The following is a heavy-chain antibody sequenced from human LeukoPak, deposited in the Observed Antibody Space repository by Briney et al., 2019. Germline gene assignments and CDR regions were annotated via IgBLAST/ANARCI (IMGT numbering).Heavy chain of an antibody. V-gene: IGHV3-23*01. CDR1: GFTFSSYA. CDR2: ISGSGDST. Sequence: GGSLRLSCAASGFTFSSYAMSWVRQAPGKGLEWVSAISGSGDSTYYADSVKGRFTISRDNSKNTLYLQMNSLRAEDTAVYYCARGAPGIAVAGTNYYYGMDVWGQGTTVTVSS. D-gene: IGHD6-19*01. J-gene: IGHJ6*02. CDR3: ARGAPGIAVAGTNYYYGMDV.